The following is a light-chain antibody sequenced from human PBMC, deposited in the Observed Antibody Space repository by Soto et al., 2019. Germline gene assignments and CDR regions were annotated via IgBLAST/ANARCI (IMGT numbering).Light chain of an antibody. CDR3: AAWDDGLNGWV. V-gene: IGLV1-44*01. J-gene: IGLJ3*02. CDR1: ISNIGGNT. CDR2: RDD. Sequence: QSVLTQPPSASGTPGQRVTISCSGSISNIGGNTVNWYQQVPGMAPKLLIYRDDQRPSGVPDRFSGSKSATSASLAISGLQSEDEADYYCAAWDDGLNGWVFGGGTKVTVL.